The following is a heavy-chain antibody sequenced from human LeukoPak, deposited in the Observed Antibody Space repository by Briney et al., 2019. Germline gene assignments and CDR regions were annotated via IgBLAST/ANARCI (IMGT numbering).Heavy chain of an antibody. V-gene: IGHV1-18*01. J-gene: IGHJ3*02. CDR1: GYTFTSYG. CDR2: ISAYNGNT. CDR3: ARVGSSSWPHDAFDI. Sequence: ASVKVSCKASGYTFTSYGISWVRQAPGQGLEWMGWISAYNGNTNYAQKLQGRVTMTTDTSTSTAYMELRSPRSDDTAVYYCARVGSSSWPHDAFDIWGQGTMVTVSS. D-gene: IGHD6-13*01.